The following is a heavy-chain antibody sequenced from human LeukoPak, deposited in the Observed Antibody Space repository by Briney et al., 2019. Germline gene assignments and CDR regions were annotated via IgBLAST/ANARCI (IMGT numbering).Heavy chain of an antibody. CDR2: IYYSGST. D-gene: IGHD3-3*01. Sequence: SETLSLTCTVSGGSISSSSYYWGWIRQAPGKGLEWIGSIYYSGSTYYNPSLKSRVTISVDTSKNQFSLKPSSVTAADTAVYYCARQLYYDFWSGYLLDYWGQGTLVTVSS. CDR1: GGSISSSSYY. J-gene: IGHJ4*02. CDR3: ARQLYYDFWSGYLLDY. V-gene: IGHV4-39*01.